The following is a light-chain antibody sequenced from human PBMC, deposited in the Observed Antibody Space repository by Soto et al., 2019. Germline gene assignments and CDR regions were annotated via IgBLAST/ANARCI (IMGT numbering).Light chain of an antibody. CDR2: GAS. CDR1: QSVSSY. V-gene: IGKV3-15*01. Sequence: IVMTQSPAPLSVSPGERASLSCRASQSVSSYLAWYPQKPGQAPRLLIYGASTRATGIPARFSGSGSGKEFTLTISSLQSEDFATYYCQQYDNLPRTCGGGTKVHI. CDR3: QQYDNLPRT. J-gene: IGKJ4*01.